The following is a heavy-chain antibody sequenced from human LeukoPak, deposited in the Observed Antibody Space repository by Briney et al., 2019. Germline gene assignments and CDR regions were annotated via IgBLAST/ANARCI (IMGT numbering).Heavy chain of an antibody. Sequence: GGSLRLSCAACGFTFSTYDIHWVRQATGKGLEWVSGIGTAGDTYYPGSVKGQFTISRDNAKNSLYLQMNSLRAEDTAVYYCAELGITMIGGVWGKGTTVTISS. CDR2: IGTAGDT. D-gene: IGHD3-10*02. CDR3: AELGITMIGGV. J-gene: IGHJ6*04. V-gene: IGHV3-13*03. CDR1: GFTFSTYD.